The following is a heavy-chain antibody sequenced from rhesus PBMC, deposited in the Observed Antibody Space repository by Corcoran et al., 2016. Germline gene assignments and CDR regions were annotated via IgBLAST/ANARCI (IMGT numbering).Heavy chain of an antibody. D-gene: IGHD5-42*01. J-gene: IGHJ4*01. CDR2: IKRKADGETA. CDR3: TTDLGDIVGTVFDY. V-gene: IGHV3-30*02. CDR1: GFTFSNSW. Sequence: EVQLVESGGGLAKPGGSLRLSCAASGFTFSNSWMSWVRQAPGKGLEWVARIKRKADGETADYASSVKGRFTISRDDSKNTLYLQMNSLKTEDTAVYYCTTDLGDIVGTVFDYWGQGVLVTVSS.